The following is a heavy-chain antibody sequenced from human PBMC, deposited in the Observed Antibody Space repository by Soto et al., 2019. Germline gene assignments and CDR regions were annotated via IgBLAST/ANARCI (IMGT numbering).Heavy chain of an antibody. Sequence: GGSLRLSCAASGFTFSSYGMHWVRQAPGKGLEWVAVISYDGSNKYYADSVKGRFTISRDNSKNTLYLQMNSLRAEDTAVYYCAKDQRVPWGSIFGVVTGNDAFDTWGQGTMVTVSS. V-gene: IGHV3-30*18. CDR1: GFTFSSYG. CDR3: AKDQRVPWGSIFGVVTGNDAFDT. J-gene: IGHJ3*02. CDR2: ISYDGSNK. D-gene: IGHD3-3*01.